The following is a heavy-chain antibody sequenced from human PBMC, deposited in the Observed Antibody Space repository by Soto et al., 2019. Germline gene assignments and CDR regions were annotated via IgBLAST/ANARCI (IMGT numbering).Heavy chain of an antibody. J-gene: IGHJ4*02. D-gene: IGHD4-17*01. CDR3: ARDQSSVTHFDY. V-gene: IGHV1-18*01. CDR1: GYTFTGYG. Sequence: QVQLVQSGAEVKKPGASVKVSCTASGYTFTGYGISWVRQAPGQGLEWMGWISAYNGNTNYAQKFQGRVTMTTDTSTSTAYMELRSLRSDDTAVYYCARDQSSVTHFDYWGQGALVTVSS. CDR2: ISAYNGNT.